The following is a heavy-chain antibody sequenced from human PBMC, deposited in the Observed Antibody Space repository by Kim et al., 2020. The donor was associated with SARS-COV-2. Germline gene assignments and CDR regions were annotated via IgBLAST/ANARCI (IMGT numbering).Heavy chain of an antibody. Sequence: LSLTCAASGFTFSSYGMHWVRQAPGKGLEWVAVISYDGSNKYYADSVKGRFTISRDNSKNTLYLQMNSLRAEDTAVYYCAKDDGDYVIGFRDNWGQGTLVTVSS. V-gene: IGHV3-30*18. J-gene: IGHJ4*02. CDR3: AKDDGDYVIGFRDN. CDR2: ISYDGSNK. CDR1: GFTFSSYG. D-gene: IGHD4-17*01.